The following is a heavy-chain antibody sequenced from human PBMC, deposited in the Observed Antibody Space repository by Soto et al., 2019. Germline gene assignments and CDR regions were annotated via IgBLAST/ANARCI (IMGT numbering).Heavy chain of an antibody. CDR1: RFTRSNCG. Sequence: QVQLVESGGGVVQPGGSLILSCAASRFTRSNCGMHWVRQAPGRGLEGVAMISHDGNEKHYIDSVKGRFTISRDDSKNTLYLQMNSLRPEDTAVYYCAKDLYTSGWYNYFDPWGQGTLVTVSS. V-gene: IGHV3-30*18. J-gene: IGHJ5*02. D-gene: IGHD6-19*01. CDR3: AKDLYTSGWYNYFDP. CDR2: ISHDGNEK.